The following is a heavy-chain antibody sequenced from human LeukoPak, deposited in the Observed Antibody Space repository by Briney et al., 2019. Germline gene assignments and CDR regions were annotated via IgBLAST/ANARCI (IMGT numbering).Heavy chain of an antibody. CDR2: INHSGST. CDR1: GGSFSGYY. V-gene: IGHV4-34*01. Sequence: PSETLSLTCAVYGGSFSGYYWSWIRQPPGKGLEWIGEINHSGSTNYNPSLKSRVTISVDTPKNQFSLKLSSVTAADTAVYYCARVLLKPYYYYGMDVWGKGTTVTVSS. CDR3: ARVLLKPYYYYGMDV. J-gene: IGHJ6*04.